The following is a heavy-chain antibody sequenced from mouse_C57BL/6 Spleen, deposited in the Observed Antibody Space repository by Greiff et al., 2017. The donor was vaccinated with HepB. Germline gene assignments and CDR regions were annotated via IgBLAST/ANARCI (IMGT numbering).Heavy chain of an antibody. J-gene: IGHJ4*01. V-gene: IGHV2-9-1*01. CDR3: ARSGFITTVVASDYAMDY. D-gene: IGHD1-1*01. CDR2: IWTGGGT. CDR1: GFSLTSYA. Sequence: VQRVESGPGLVAPSQSLSITCTVSGFSLTSYAISWVRQPPGKGLEWLGVIWTGGGTNYNSALKSRLSISKDNSKSQVFLKMNSLQTDDTARYYCARSGFITTVVASDYAMDYWGQGTSVTVSS.